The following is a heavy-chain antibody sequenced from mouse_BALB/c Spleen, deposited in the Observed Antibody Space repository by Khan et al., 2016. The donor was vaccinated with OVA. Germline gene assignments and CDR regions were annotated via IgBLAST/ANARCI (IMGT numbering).Heavy chain of an antibody. CDR1: GFTFSIYT. J-gene: IGHJ4*01. D-gene: IGHD2-4*01. V-gene: IGHV5-9*03. CDR3: ARALIYYDYDENAMDY. CDR2: ISSGGGDT. Sequence: EVELVESGGGLVKPGGSLKLSCAASGFTFSIYTMSWVRQTPEKRLEWVATISSGGGDTYYPDSVKGRFTISRDNAKNNLYLQMSSLRSEDTALYYCARALIYYDYDENAMDYWGQGTSVTVSS.